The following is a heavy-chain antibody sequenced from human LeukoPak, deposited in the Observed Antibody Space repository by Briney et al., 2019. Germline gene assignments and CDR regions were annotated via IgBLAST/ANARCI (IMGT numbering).Heavy chain of an antibody. CDR1: GFTFSSYS. Sequence: PGGSLRLSCAASGFTFSSYSMNWVRQAPGKGLEWVSSISSSSSYIYYADSVKGRFTISRDNAKNSLYLQMNSLRAEDTAVYYCARDTEYSGSYYVNYWGQGTLVTVSS. J-gene: IGHJ4*02. CDR3: ARDTEYSGSYYVNY. V-gene: IGHV3-21*01. CDR2: ISSSSSYI. D-gene: IGHD1-26*01.